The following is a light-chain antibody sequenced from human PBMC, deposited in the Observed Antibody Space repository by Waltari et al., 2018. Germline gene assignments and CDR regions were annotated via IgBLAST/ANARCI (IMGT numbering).Light chain of an antibody. CDR1: SSDVGGYNL. Sequence: QSALTQPASVSGSPGQSITISCTGTSSDVGGYNLVSWHQQHPGKAPKLIIYVVSKRPLGVSNRFSGSKSGNTASLTISGLQAEDEADYYCTSYITTRGDWVFGGGTKLTVL. V-gene: IGLV2-14*01. CDR3: TSYITTRGDWV. J-gene: IGLJ3*02. CDR2: VVS.